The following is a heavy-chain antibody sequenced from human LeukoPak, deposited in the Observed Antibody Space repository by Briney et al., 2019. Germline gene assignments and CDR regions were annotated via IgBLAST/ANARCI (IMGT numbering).Heavy chain of an antibody. CDR1: GFTFSSYS. CDR2: ISSSSSAI. Sequence: GGSLRLSCAASGFTFSSYSMNWVRQAPGKGLEWVSYISSSSSAIYYADSVKGRFTISRDNAKNSLYLEMNSLRAEDTAVYYCARGYGTYFDYWGQGTLVTVSS. D-gene: IGHD4-17*01. CDR3: ARGYGTYFDY. J-gene: IGHJ4*02. V-gene: IGHV3-48*04.